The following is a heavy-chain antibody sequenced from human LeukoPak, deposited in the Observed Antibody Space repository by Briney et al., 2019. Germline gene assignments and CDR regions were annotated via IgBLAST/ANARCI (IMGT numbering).Heavy chain of an antibody. Sequence: GGSLRLSCAASGFTFSDYYMSWIRQAPGKGLEWVSYISSSGSTIYYADSVKGRFTISRDNAKNSLYLQINSLRAEDTAVYYCARVPRAGITMIVVTPYFDYWGQGTLVTVSS. CDR1: GFTFSDYY. V-gene: IGHV3-11*01. D-gene: IGHD3-22*01. CDR2: ISSSGSTI. J-gene: IGHJ4*02. CDR3: ARVPRAGITMIVVTPYFDY.